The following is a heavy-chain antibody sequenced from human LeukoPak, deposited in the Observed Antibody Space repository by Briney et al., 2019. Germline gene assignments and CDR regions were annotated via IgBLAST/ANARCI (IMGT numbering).Heavy chain of an antibody. V-gene: IGHV3-30*03. D-gene: IGHD6-13*01. CDR3: ARGYSSSWLGYFDY. CDR2: VSSDGSIK. Sequence: GGSLRLSCAGSGFTFSRYGMGWVRQAPGKGLEWVAVVSSDGSIKYYADSGKGRFTISRDTSKNTVYLQMNSLGAEDTAFYYCARGYSSSWLGYFDYWGQGTLVAVSS. CDR1: GFTFSRYG. J-gene: IGHJ4*02.